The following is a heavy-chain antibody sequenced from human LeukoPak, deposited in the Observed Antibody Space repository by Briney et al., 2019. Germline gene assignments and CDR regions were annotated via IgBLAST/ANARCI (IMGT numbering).Heavy chain of an antibody. Sequence: SETLSLTCTVSGGSISSSSYYWGWIRQPPGKGLEWIGSIYYSGCTYYNPSLKSRVTISVDTSKNQFSLKLSSVTAADTAVYYCARGARWSDFWSGPYDAFDIWGQGTMVTVSS. CDR3: ARGARWSDFWSGPYDAFDI. CDR2: IYYSGCT. V-gene: IGHV4-39*07. CDR1: GGSISSSSYY. J-gene: IGHJ3*02. D-gene: IGHD3-3*01.